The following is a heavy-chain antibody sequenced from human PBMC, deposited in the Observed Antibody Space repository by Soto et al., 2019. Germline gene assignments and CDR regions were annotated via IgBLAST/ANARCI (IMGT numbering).Heavy chain of an antibody. D-gene: IGHD1-26*01. V-gene: IGHV3-30*04. Sequence: VQLVESGGGVVQPERSLRLSCAASGFTFSSYAMHWVRQGPGKGLEWVAAISSDGTRKYYADSVKGRFTISRDNSKNTLYLQMNSLRAEDTAMFYCTRDIVGATKLDYWGQGTLVTVSS. CDR1: GFTFSSYA. CDR2: ISSDGTRK. J-gene: IGHJ4*02. CDR3: TRDIVGATKLDY.